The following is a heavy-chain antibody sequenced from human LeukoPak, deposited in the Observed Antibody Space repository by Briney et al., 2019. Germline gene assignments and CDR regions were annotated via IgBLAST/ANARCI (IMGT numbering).Heavy chain of an antibody. D-gene: IGHD2-2*01. CDR1: GYTFTSYD. J-gene: IGHJ3*02. CDR2: MNPNSGNT. V-gene: IGHV1-8*03. Sequence: GASVTVSCKASGYTFTSYDINWVRQATGQGLEWMGWMNPNSGNTGYAQKFQGRVTVTRNTSISTAYMELSSLRSEDTAVYYCARVSCSSTSCYDAFDIWGQGTMVTVSS. CDR3: ARVSCSSTSCYDAFDI.